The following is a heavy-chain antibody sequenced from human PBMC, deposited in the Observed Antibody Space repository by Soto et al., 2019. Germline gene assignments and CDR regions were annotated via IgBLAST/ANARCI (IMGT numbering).Heavy chain of an antibody. J-gene: IGHJ4*02. V-gene: IGHV1-69*12. CDR3: ARVSSSWYKAYFDY. CDR1: GGTFSNYA. Sequence: QVQLVQSGAEVKKPGSSVKVSCKASGGTFSNYAISWVRQAPGQGLEWMGGIIPIFGTTNYAQRFQGRVTIXAXEXXSTAYMELSSLRSEDTAVYYCARVSSSWYKAYFDYWGQGTLVTVSS. CDR2: IIPIFGTT. D-gene: IGHD6-13*01.